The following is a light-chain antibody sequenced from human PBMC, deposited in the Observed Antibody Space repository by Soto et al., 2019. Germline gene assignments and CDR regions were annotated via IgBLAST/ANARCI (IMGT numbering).Light chain of an antibody. J-gene: IGKJ1*01. CDR3: QHYNTYSWT. CDR2: DAS. V-gene: IGKV1-5*01. CDR1: QSISSW. Sequence: DIQMTQSPSTLSASVGDRVTITCRASQSISSWLAWYQQKPGKAPNLLIYDASSLESGVPSRFSGSGSGTEFTLTISSLQPDDFATYYCQHYNTYSWTFGQGTNVEVK.